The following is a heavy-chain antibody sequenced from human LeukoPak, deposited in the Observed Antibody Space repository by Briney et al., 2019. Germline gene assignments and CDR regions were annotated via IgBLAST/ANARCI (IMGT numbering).Heavy chain of an antibody. D-gene: IGHD6-13*01. Sequence: GGSLRLSCAASGFTFSSYSMNWVRQAPGKGLEWVSSISSSSSYIYYADSVKGRFTISRDNAKNSLYLQMNSLRAEDTAVYYCARDPYSSSWYGSHNWFDPWGQGTLVTVSS. CDR3: ARDPYSSSWYGSHNWFDP. CDR2: ISSSSSYI. CDR1: GFTFSSYS. J-gene: IGHJ5*02. V-gene: IGHV3-21*01.